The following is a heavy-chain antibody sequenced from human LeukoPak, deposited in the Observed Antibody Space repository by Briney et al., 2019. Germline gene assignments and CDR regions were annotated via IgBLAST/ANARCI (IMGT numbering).Heavy chain of an antibody. CDR1: GGSFSGYY. V-gene: IGHV4-34*01. D-gene: IGHD6-6*01. CDR2: INHRGST. Sequence: PSETLSLTCAVYGGSFSGYYWIWIRQSPGKGLEHIGEINHRGSTNYNPSLKSRVTISVDPSKNQFSLNLTSVTAADTAVYYCARTPQIAARPYYFDSWGQGTLVTVSS. CDR3: ARTPQIAARPYYFDS. J-gene: IGHJ4*02.